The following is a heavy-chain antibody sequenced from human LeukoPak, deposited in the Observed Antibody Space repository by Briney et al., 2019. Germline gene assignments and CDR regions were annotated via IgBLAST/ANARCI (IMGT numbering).Heavy chain of an antibody. CDR1: GYTFTGYY. V-gene: IGHV1-2*02. D-gene: IGHD3-10*01. Sequence: ASVKVSCKASGYTFTGYYMHWVRQAPGQGLEWMGWINPNSGGTNCAQKFQGRVTMTRDTSISTAYMELSRLRSDDTAVYYCASLWFGELLYDYWGQGTLVTVSS. J-gene: IGHJ4*02. CDR2: INPNSGGT. CDR3: ASLWFGELLYDY.